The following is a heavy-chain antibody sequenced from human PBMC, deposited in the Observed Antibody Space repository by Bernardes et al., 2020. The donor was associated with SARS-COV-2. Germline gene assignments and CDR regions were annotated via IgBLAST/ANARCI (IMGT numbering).Heavy chain of an antibody. CDR2: ISYDGSNK. Sequence: GSLRLSCAASGFTFSSYAMHWVRQAPGKGLEWVAVISYDGSNKYYADSVKGRFTISRDNSKNTLYLQMNSLRAEDTAVYYCARDASSSPTYYYYYMDVWGKGTTVTVSS. J-gene: IGHJ6*03. D-gene: IGHD6-6*01. CDR3: ARDASSSPTYYYYYMDV. V-gene: IGHV3-30*04. CDR1: GFTFSSYA.